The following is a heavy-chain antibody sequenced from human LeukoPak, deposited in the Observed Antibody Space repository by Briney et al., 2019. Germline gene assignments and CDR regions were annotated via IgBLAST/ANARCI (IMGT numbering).Heavy chain of an antibody. V-gene: IGHV3-23*01. CDR1: VFTFSTYA. CDR3: AKAASGNWNDVSDY. CDR2: ISGRGVST. Sequence: GGPLRLFCAASVFTFSTYAMRWVRQAPGKGLEGVSAISGRGVSTSYADSVRGRFTISRDNSKNTLYLQMNSLRAEDTAVYYCAKAASGNWNDVSDYWGRGTLVSVSS. J-gene: IGHJ4*02. D-gene: IGHD1-20*01.